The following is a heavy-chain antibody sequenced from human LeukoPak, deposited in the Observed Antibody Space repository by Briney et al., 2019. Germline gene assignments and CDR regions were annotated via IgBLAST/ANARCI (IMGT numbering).Heavy chain of an antibody. Sequence: PGGSLRLSCAASGFTFSSYAMHWVRQAPGKGLEWVAVISYDGSNKYYADSVKGRFTISRDNSKNTLYLQMNSLRAEDTAVYYCAGFFNAHDYWGQGTLVTVSS. J-gene: IGHJ4*02. CDR1: GFTFSSYA. V-gene: IGHV3-30-3*01. CDR3: AGFFNAHDY. CDR2: ISYDGSNK.